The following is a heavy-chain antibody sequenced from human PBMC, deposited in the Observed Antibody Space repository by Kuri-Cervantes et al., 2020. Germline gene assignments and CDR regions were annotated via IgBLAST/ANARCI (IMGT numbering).Heavy chain of an antibody. CDR3: ARVGDG. CDR2: IKQNGSEK. Sequence: GESLKISCAGSGFTFSSYWMSWVRQPPGKGLEWVANIKQNGSEKYYVDSVKGRFTISRDNSKNSLYLQMNSVRAEDTAVYYRARVGDGWGQGTLVTVSS. V-gene: IGHV3-7*01. J-gene: IGHJ4*02. D-gene: IGHD3-16*01. CDR1: GFTFSSYW.